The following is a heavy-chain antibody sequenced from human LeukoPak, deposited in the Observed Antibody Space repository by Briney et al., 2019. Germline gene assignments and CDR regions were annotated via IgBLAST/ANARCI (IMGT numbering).Heavy chain of an antibody. Sequence: PGGSLRLSCAAFGLTFSNYWMHWVRQAPGKGLEWVSLIYTDGRTTFYADSVQGRFTISRDNARNTLYLQMNSLRAGDTAVYYCASLSGSRGSAFDVWGQGTMVTVSS. CDR1: GLTFSNYW. D-gene: IGHD1-26*01. CDR2: IYTDGRTT. V-gene: IGHV3-74*01. J-gene: IGHJ3*01. CDR3: ASLSGSRGSAFDV.